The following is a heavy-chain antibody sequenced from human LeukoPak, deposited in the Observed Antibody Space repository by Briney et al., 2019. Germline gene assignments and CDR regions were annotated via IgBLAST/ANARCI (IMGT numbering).Heavy chain of an antibody. CDR2: TYYRSKWYN. CDR3: AREGVIVVVPAATANNWFDP. J-gene: IGHJ5*02. D-gene: IGHD2-2*01. Sequence: SQTLSLTCAISGDSVSSNSAAWNWIRQSPSRGLEWLGRTYYRSKWYNDYAVSVKSRITINPYTSKNQFSLQLNSVTPEDTAVYYCAREGVIVVVPAATANNWFDPWGQGTLVTVSS. V-gene: IGHV6-1*01. CDR1: GDSVSSNSAA.